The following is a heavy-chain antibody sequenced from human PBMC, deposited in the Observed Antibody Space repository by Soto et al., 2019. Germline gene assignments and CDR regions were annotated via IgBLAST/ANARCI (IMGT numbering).Heavy chain of an antibody. J-gene: IGHJ6*03. Sequence: PGGSLRLSCAASGFTFSSYGMHWVRQAPGKGLEWVAVIWYDGSNKYYADSVKGRFTISRDNSKNTLYLQMNSLRAEDTAVYYCARDYTATAMGWYYLDVWGKGTTVTVSS. CDR2: IWYDGSNK. CDR1: GFTFSSYG. D-gene: IGHD5-18*01. CDR3: ARDYTATAMGWYYLDV. V-gene: IGHV3-33*01.